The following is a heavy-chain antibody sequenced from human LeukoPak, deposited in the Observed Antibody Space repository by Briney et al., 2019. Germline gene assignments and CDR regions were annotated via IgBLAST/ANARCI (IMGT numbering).Heavy chain of an antibody. CDR2: INWDGGST. Sequence: GSLRLSCAASGSTFDVYGMSWVRQAPGKGLEWVCSINWDGGSTAYADSVQGRFTISRDNAKNSLHLQMKSLRAEDTSLYDCARDSLSGRSLDYWGQGTLVTVSS. CDR1: GSTFDVYG. D-gene: IGHD1-26*01. V-gene: IGHV3-20*01. J-gene: IGHJ4*02. CDR3: ARDSLSGRSLDY.